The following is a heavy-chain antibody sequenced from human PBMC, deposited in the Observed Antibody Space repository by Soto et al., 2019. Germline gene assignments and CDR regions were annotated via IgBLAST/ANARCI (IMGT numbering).Heavy chain of an antibody. V-gene: IGHV5-10-1*01. CDR2: IDPSDSYT. D-gene: IGHD6-19*01. CDR3: ARSSSIAVAGLATTGMDV. Sequence: GDSLKISCKGSGYSFTRYWISWVRQMPGKGLEWMGRIDPSDSYTNYSPSFQGHVTISADKSISTAYLQWSSLKASDTAMYYCARSSSIAVAGLATTGMDVWGQGTTVTVSS. J-gene: IGHJ6*02. CDR1: GYSFTRYW.